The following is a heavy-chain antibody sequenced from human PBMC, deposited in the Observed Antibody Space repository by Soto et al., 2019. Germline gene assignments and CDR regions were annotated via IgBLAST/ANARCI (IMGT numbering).Heavy chain of an antibody. V-gene: IGHV1-2*02. CDR3: ARDSGRIQLWLQYYYYGMDV. Sequence: ASVKVSCKASGYTFTGYYMHWVRQAPGQGLEWMGWINPNSGGTNYAQKFQGRVTMTRDTSISTAYMELSRLRSDDTAVYYCARDSGRIQLWLQYYYYGMDVWGQGTTVTVSS. J-gene: IGHJ6*02. D-gene: IGHD5-18*01. CDR1: GYTFTGYY. CDR2: INPNSGGT.